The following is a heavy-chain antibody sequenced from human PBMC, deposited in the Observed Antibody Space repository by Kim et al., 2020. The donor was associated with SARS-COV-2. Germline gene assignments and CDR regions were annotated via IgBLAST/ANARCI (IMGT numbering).Heavy chain of an antibody. Sequence: AASGKGRFTISRDNSRNTLYLQMNSLRAEDTAVYYCAKDPDSYGYSQFDYWGQGTLVTVSS. CDR3: AKDPDSYGYSQFDY. D-gene: IGHD5-18*01. J-gene: IGHJ4*02. V-gene: IGHV3-30*02.